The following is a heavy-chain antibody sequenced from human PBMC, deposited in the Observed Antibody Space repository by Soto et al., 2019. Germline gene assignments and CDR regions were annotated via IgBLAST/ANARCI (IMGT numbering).Heavy chain of an antibody. CDR3: ARVFGFGASGNCLDP. V-gene: IGHV4-59*01. CDR2: IYYSGST. D-gene: IGHD3-10*01. CDR1: GGSIRNYY. J-gene: IGHJ5*02. Sequence: ASWTLSLTCTVSGGSIRNYYWTWIRQPPGKGLEWIGYIYYSGSTNYNPSLKSRVTISVDTSKNQFSLKLSSVTAADTAVYYFARVFGFGASGNCLDPWRQGTLVTVSS.